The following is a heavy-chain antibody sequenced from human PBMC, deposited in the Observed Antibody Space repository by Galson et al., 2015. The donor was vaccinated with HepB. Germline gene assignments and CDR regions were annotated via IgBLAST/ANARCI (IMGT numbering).Heavy chain of an antibody. CDR2: ISSSRSNT. J-gene: IGHJ4*02. D-gene: IGHD6-13*01. CDR3: ARGPYASSWFPFDY. CDR1: GFSFSDYY. Sequence: SLRLSCAASGFSFSDYYMSWIRRAPGKGLEWVSYISSSRSNTDYADSMKGRFTISRDNAKNSLYLQMNSLRAEDTAVYYCARGPYASSWFPFDYWGQGTLVTVSS. V-gene: IGHV3-11*06.